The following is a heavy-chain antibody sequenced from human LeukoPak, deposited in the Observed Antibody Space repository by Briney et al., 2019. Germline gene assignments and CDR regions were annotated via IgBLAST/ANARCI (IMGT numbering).Heavy chain of an antibody. J-gene: IGHJ4*02. D-gene: IGHD3-22*01. CDR1: GFTFSSYA. Sequence: GGSLRLSCAASGFTFSSYAMSWVRQAPGKGLEWVSAISGSGGSTYYADSVKGRFTISRDNSKNTLYLQMNSLRAEDTAVYYCAKDPYYYDSSGYYDYWGQGTLVTVPS. CDR2: ISGSGGST. V-gene: IGHV3-23*01. CDR3: AKDPYYYDSSGYYDY.